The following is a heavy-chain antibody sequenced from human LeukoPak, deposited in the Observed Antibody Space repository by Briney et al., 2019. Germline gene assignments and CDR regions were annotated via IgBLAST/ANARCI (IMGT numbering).Heavy chain of an antibody. CDR2: IYTSGST. V-gene: IGHV4-61*02. CDR3: ARDPTPGYSSWFDP. J-gene: IGHJ5*02. Sequence: PSETLSLTCTVSGGSISSNSYYWSWIRQPAGKGLEWIGRIYTSGSTNYNPSLKSRVTISVDTSKNQFSLKLSSVTAADTAVYYCARDPTPGYSSWFDPWGQGTLVTVSS. CDR1: GGSISSNSYY. D-gene: IGHD1-26*01.